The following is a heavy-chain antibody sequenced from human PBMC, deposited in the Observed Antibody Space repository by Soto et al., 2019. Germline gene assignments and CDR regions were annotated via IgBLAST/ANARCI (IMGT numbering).Heavy chain of an antibody. V-gene: IGHV3-30*18. CDR3: AKVTGSSAYSPDALDI. D-gene: IGHD6-6*01. Sequence: QVQLVESGGGVFRPGRSLRLSCAASGFTFSRYGMHWVRQAPGKGLEWVSVISYDKNHQYYADSVKGRFTVSRDNSKNTLYLQMNSLRGEDTAVHYCAKVTGSSAYSPDALDIWGQGTMVTVSS. CDR1: GFTFSRYG. J-gene: IGHJ3*02. CDR2: ISYDKNHQ.